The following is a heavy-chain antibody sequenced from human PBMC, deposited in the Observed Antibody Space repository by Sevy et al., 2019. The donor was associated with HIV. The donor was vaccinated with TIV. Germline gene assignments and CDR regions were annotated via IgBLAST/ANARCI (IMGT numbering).Heavy chain of an antibody. CDR3: PRGGKGIIPSPVLGLGCSSEDWVFDL. CDR2: INPSGST. Sequence: SETLSLTCAVYVGSFSGYYWTWIRQSPGKGLEWIGEINPSGSTNYNPSLKSRVTISVDTSKNQFSLKLTSVTAADTAVYYCPRGGKGIIPSPVLGLGCSSEDWVFDLWGRGTLVTVSS. V-gene: IGHV4-34*01. J-gene: IGHJ2*01. D-gene: IGHD3-16*01. CDR1: VGSFSGYY.